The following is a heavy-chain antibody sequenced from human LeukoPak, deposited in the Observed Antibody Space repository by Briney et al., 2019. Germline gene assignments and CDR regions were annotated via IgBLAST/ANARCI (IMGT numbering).Heavy chain of an antibody. CDR2: ISGFNGYT. CDR1: GNTFSTYG. Sequence: ASVKVSCKASGNTFSTYGISWVRQAPGQGLEWMGWISGFNGYTRYAQNLQGRVTMTTDTSTSTAYVELRSLISDDTAVYYFARDQVYTREWLDYWGQGTLVSVSS. D-gene: IGHD6-19*01. CDR3: ARDQVYTREWLDY. J-gene: IGHJ4*02. V-gene: IGHV1-18*01.